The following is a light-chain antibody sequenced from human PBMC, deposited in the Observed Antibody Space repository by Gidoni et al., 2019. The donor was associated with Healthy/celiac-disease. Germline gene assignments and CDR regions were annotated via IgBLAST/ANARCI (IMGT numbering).Light chain of an antibody. V-gene: IGLV1-51*01. CDR2: DNN. CDR1: SANIGNNY. Sequence: QSVLTQPPSVSAAPGQKGTISCSGSSANIGNNYVSWYQQLPGTAPKLLIYDNNKRPSGIPDRFSGSKSGTSATLGITGLQTGDEADYYCGTWDSSLSAGRGVFGTGTKVTVL. CDR3: GTWDSSLSAGRGV. J-gene: IGLJ1*01.